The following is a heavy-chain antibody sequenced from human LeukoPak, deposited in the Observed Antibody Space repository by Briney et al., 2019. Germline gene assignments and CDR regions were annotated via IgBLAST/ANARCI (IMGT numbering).Heavy chain of an antibody. Sequence: PSETLSLTCSVSGASINSFYWNWIRQSPGKGLEWLGNIHYRGTTNYNPSLKSRVSLSLDTSKSQFALKVTSVTAADTAVYYCARHRVYPDRSGYLEVTFDSWGQGTLVTVSS. D-gene: IGHD3-22*01. V-gene: IGHV4-59*08. J-gene: IGHJ4*02. CDR1: GASINSFY. CDR2: IHYRGTT. CDR3: ARHRVYPDRSGYLEVTFDS.